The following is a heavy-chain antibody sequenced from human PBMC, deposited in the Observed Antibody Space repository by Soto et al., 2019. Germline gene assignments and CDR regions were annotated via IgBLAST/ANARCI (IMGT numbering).Heavy chain of an antibody. CDR1: GGSISSYY. V-gene: IGHV4-59*01. D-gene: IGHD3-3*01. CDR2: MYYSGST. Sequence: QVQLQGSGPGLVKPSETLSLTCTVSGGSISSYYWSWIRQSPGKGLEWIGYMYYSGSTNYNPSLKSRVTISIDTSRNQFSLKLSSVTAADTAVYYCARGTFGVVKDWGQGTLVTVSS. J-gene: IGHJ4*02. CDR3: ARGTFGVVKD.